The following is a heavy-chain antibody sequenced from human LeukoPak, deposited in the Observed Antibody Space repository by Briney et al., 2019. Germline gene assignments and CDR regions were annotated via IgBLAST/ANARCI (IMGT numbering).Heavy chain of an antibody. CDR3: ARAAGGGSGWNFDY. Sequence: SETLSLTRAVYGGSFSGYYWSWIRQPPGKGLEWIGEINHSGSTNYNPSLKSRVTISIHTSKNQFSLKPRSVTAADTAVYYCARAAGGGSGWNFDYWGQGTLVSVSS. D-gene: IGHD6-19*01. V-gene: IGHV4-34*01. CDR1: GGSFSGYY. J-gene: IGHJ4*02. CDR2: INHSGST.